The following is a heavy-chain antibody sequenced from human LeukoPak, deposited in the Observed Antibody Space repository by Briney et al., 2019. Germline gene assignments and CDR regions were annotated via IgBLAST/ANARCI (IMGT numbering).Heavy chain of an antibody. D-gene: IGHD3-3*01. CDR3: AKASYYDFWSGYPTFDY. J-gene: IGHJ4*02. V-gene: IGHV3-11*01. CDR2: ISSSGSTI. CDR1: GFTFSDYY. Sequence: GGSLRLSCAASGFTFSDYYMSWIRQAPGKGLEWVSYISSSGSTIYYADSVKGRFTISRDNSKNTLYLQMNSLRAEDTAVYYCAKASYYDFWSGYPTFDYWGQGTLVTVSS.